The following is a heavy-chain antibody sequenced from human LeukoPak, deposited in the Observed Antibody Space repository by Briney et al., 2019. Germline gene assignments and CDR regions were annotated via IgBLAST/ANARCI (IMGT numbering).Heavy chain of an antibody. D-gene: IGHD6-19*01. CDR2: INPNSGGT. CDR3: ARESSGWYEAEELGRGCFGY. V-gene: IGHV1-2*02. J-gene: IGHJ4*02. Sequence: ASVTVSCKASGYTFTGYYMHWVRQAPGQGLEWMGWINPNSGGTNYAQKFQGRVTMTRDTSTSTVYMELSSLRSEDTAVYYCARESSGWYEAEELGRGCFGYWGQGTLVTVSS. CDR1: GYTFTGYY.